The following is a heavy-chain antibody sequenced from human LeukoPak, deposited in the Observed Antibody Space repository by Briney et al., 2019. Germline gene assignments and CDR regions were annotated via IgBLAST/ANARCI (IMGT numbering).Heavy chain of an antibody. CDR2: INHSGST. D-gene: IGHD4-23*01. Sequence: SETLSLTCAVYGGSFSGYYWSWIRQPPGKGLEWIGEINHSGSTNYNPSLKSRVTISVDTSKNQFSLKLSSVTAADTAVYYCATLTGGDDAFDIWGQGTMVTVS. J-gene: IGHJ3*02. V-gene: IGHV4-34*01. CDR3: ATLTGGDDAFDI. CDR1: GGSFSGYY.